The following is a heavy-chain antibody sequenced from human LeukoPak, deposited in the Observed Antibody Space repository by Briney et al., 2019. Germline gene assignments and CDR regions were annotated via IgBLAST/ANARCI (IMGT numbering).Heavy chain of an antibody. CDR3: VRDYDTIEGSGSYPSDY. CDR1: GYTFTNYY. V-gene: IGHV1-46*01. J-gene: IGHJ4*02. CDR2: IKPSADAA. D-gene: IGHD3-10*01. Sequence: ASVKVSCKASGYTFTNYYMHWVRQAPGQGLEWMGIIKPSADAAVYAQKFQGRVTMTRDTSTTTVYMELSSLRSEDTAVYYCVRDYDTIEGSGSYPSDYWGQGTLVTVSS.